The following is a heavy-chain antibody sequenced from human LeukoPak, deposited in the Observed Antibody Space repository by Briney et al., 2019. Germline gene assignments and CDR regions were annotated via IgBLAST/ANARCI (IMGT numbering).Heavy chain of an antibody. CDR1: GGSISSGGYY. D-gene: IGHD2-2*01. J-gene: IGHJ3*02. Sequence: SQTLSLTCTVSGGSISSGGYYWSWIRQHPGKGLEWFGYIYYSGSNYYNPSLKSRVTISVDTSKNQFSLKLSSVTAADTAVYYCARALVVPAATRGQAFDIWGQGTMVTVSS. V-gene: IGHV4-31*03. CDR3: ARALVVPAATRGQAFDI. CDR2: IYYSGSN.